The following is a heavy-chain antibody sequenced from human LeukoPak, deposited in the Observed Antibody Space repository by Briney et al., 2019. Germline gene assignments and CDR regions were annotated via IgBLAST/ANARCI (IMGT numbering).Heavy chain of an antibody. D-gene: IGHD1-1*01. J-gene: IGHJ4*01. CDR1: GGSISSGDYY. CDR3: ASRTTGTWYFDY. CDR2: IYYSGST. V-gene: IGHV4-30-4*01. Sequence: SQTLSLTCTVSGGSISSGDYYWSWVRQPPGKGLEWIGYIYYSGSTYYNPSLKSRVTISVDTSKNQFSLKLSSVTAADTAVYYWASRTTGTWYFDYWGHGTLVTVSS.